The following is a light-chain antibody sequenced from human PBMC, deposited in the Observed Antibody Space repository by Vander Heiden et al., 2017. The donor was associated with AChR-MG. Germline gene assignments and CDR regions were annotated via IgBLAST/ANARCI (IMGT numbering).Light chain of an antibody. CDR2: GAS. Sequence: EIVMTQSPATLSVSPGERATLSCRASQSVGSNLAWYQQKPVQAPRLLIYGASTRATGIPAGFSGTGSGTEFTLTISSLQSEDFAVYHCQQYSNWPLTFGGGTKVAIK. V-gene: IGKV3-15*01. J-gene: IGKJ4*01. CDR1: QSVGSN. CDR3: QQYSNWPLT.